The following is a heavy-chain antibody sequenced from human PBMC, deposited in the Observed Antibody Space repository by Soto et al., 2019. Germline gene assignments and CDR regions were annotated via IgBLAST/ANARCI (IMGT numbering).Heavy chain of an antibody. CDR1: GFTFSSYA. V-gene: IGHV3-23*01. D-gene: IGHD6-6*01. CDR2: ISGSGGAT. J-gene: IGHJ6*02. Sequence: GGSLRLSCAASGFTFSSYAMTWVRQAPGKGLEWVSIISGSGGATYYADSVKGRFSISRDNSKNTLYLQMNSLRAEDTAVYFCAKALYGSSSTYYYGTEVWGQRTTVIASS. CDR3: AKALYGSSSTYYYGTEV.